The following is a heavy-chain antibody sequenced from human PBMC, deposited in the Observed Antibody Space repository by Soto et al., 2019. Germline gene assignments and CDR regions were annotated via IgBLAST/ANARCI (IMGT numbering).Heavy chain of an antibody. CDR2: ISSNSAYI. Sequence: GGSLRVSCADSGFTFRSFTMNWVRQAPGKGLEWVSTISSNSAYIYYTDALRGRFTISSDNAKNSLHLQMNSLRAEDTAVYYCTRDASRDSSARGWFDPWGPGTLVTVSS. D-gene: IGHD6-13*01. CDR3: TRDASRDSSARGWFDP. CDR1: GFTFRSFT. V-gene: IGHV3-21*01. J-gene: IGHJ5*02.